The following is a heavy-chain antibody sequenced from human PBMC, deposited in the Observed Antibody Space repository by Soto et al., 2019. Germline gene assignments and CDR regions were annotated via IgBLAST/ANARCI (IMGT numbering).Heavy chain of an antibody. D-gene: IGHD3-9*01. CDR3: ARSETGYSRFDY. CDR2: INAGNGDT. CDR1: GYTFTMHA. J-gene: IGHJ4*02. Sequence: GASVKVSCTDSGYTFTMHAIHWVRQAPGQRLEWIGRINAGNGDTKYSQEFQGRVTITRDTSASAAYMEMSTLGSEDTSIYYCARSETGYSRFDYWGQGTQVTVSS. V-gene: IGHV1-3*01.